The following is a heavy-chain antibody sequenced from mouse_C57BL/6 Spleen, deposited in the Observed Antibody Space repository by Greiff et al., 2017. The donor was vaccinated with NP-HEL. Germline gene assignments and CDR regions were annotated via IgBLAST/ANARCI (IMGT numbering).Heavy chain of an antibody. Sequence: VQLQQPGAELVKPGASVKMSCKASGYTFTSYWITWVKQRPGQGLEWIGDIYPGSGSTNHNEKFKSKATLTVDTSSSTAYMQLSSLTSEDSAVYYCARCGTTVVDWYFDVWGTGTTVTVSS. D-gene: IGHD1-1*01. CDR2: IYPGSGST. CDR1: GYTFTSYW. CDR3: ARCGTTVVDWYFDV. V-gene: IGHV1-55*01. J-gene: IGHJ1*03.